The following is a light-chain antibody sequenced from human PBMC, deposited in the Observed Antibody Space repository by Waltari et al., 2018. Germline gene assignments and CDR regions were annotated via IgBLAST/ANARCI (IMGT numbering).Light chain of an antibody. J-gene: IGKJ2*01. Sequence: EIVLTQSPGTLSLSPGERATLSCRASQSVSSSYLAWYQQKPGQAPRLLIYGASRRATGIPDRFSGSGSGTDFTLTISRLEPEDFAVYYCQQYGSSPPYTFGQGTKLEIK. CDR2: GAS. CDR1: QSVSSSY. V-gene: IGKV3-20*01. CDR3: QQYGSSPPYT.